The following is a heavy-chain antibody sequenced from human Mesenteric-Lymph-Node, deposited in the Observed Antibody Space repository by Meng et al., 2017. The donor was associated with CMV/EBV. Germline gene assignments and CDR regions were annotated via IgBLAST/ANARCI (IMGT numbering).Heavy chain of an antibody. J-gene: IGHJ5*02. CDR1: GGSISSYY. V-gene: IGHV4-59*12. Sequence: SETLSLTCTVSGGSISSYYWSWIRQPPGRGLEWIGYIDHSGRTFYNPSLKSRVTISIDTSKNQFSLMLTSVTAADTAVYYCARKANYESLYDWFYPWGQGTLVTVSS. CDR2: IDHSGRT. CDR3: ARKANYESLYDWFYP. D-gene: IGHD3-16*01.